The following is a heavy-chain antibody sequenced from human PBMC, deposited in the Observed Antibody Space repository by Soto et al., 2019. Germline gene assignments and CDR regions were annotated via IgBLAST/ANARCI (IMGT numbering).Heavy chain of an antibody. Sequence: GGSLRRSCTASGFTLDDYAMHWVRQGPGKGLEWVSGISWNSATIFYADSVKGRFTISRDNAKNCFSLQMNSLKPEDTALYHCATPRELGERGNNCPGNAQFGDWGRGSLGTV. CDR1: GFTLDDYA. CDR2: ISWNSATI. V-gene: IGHV3-9*01. CDR3: ATPRELGERGNNCPGNAQFGD. D-gene: IGHD1-20*01. J-gene: IGHJ1*01.